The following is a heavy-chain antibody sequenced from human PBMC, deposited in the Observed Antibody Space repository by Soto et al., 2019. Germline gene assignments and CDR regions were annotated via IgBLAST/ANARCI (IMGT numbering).Heavy chain of an antibody. Sequence: SETLSLTCTVSGGSMISYYWSWIRQPPGRGLEWIGFIYYAGSTNYNPSLKSRVTISVDTSKNQFSLKLSSVTAADTAVYYCARDNGRENYYDSSGYWYYFDYWGQGTLVTVSS. CDR2: IYYAGST. D-gene: IGHD3-22*01. CDR3: ARDNGRENYYDSSGYWYYFDY. J-gene: IGHJ4*02. CDR1: GGSMISYY. V-gene: IGHV4-59*01.